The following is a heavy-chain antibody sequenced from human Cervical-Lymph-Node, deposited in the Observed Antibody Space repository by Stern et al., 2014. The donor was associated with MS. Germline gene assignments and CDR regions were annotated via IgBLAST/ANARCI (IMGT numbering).Heavy chain of an antibody. D-gene: IGHD2-21*02. CDR3: ATHRGRVTYYYGMDV. V-gene: IGHV1-24*01. CDR1: GYTLSEIS. CDR2: FDPEHGET. J-gene: IGHJ6*02. Sequence: QDQLVQSGAEVKKPGASVKVSCKGSGYTLSEISMHWVRQAPGKGLEWMGGFDPEHGETRYAQKFQGRVTMAEDRSTDTAYMELSSLRSEDTAVYYCATHRGRVTYYYGMDVWGQGTTVTVSS.